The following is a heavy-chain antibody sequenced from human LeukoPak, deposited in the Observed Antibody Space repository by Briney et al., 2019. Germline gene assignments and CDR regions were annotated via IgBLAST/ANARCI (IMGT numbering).Heavy chain of an antibody. CDR1: GGSISSGSYY. Sequence: PSETLSLTCTVSGGSISSGSYYWSWIRQPAGKGLEWIGRIYTSGSTNYNPSLKSRVTISVDTSKNQFSLKLSSVTAADTAVYYCARGPREKGRYGSGSYYGRAYYFDYWGQGTLVTVSS. V-gene: IGHV4-61*02. J-gene: IGHJ4*02. CDR3: ARGPREKGRYGSGSYYGRAYYFDY. D-gene: IGHD3-10*01. CDR2: IYTSGST.